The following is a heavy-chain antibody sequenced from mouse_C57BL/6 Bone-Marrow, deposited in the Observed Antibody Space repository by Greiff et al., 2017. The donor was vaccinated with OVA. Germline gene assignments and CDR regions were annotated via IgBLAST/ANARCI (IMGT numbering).Heavy chain of an antibody. J-gene: IGHJ1*03. CDR1: GFSFNTYA. D-gene: IGHD4-1*01. V-gene: IGHV10-1*01. CDR2: IRSKSNNYAT. Sequence: GGGLVQPKGSLKLSCAASGFSFNTYAMNWVRQAPGKGLEWVARIRSKSNNYATYYADSVKDRFTISRDDSESMLYLQMNNLKTEDTAMYYCVRHWDSVLFDVWGTGTTVTVSS. CDR3: VRHWDSVLFDV.